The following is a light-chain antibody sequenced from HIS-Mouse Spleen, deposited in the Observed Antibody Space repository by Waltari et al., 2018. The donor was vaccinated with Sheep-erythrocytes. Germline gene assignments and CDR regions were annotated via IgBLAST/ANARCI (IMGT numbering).Light chain of an antibody. CDR2: AAY. V-gene: IGKV1-8*01. CDR3: QQYYSYPYT. CDR1: QGISSY. J-gene: IGKJ2*01. Sequence: AIRMTQSPSSLSASTGDRVTITCRASQGISSYLAWYQQKPGKAPKLLIYAAYTLQSGVASRVSGSGSGTDFTLAISCLQSEDFATYYCQQYYSYPYTFGQGTKLEVK.